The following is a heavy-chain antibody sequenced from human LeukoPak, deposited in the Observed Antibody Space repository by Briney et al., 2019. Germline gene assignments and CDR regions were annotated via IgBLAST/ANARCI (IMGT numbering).Heavy chain of an antibody. CDR1: GGTFSSYA. V-gene: IGHV1-69*13. Sequence: ASVKVSCKASGGTFSSYAISWVRQAPGQGLEWMGGIIPIFGTANYAQKFQGRVTITADESTSTAYMELSSLRSEDTAVYYCARVWVEQDLLFDYWGQGTLVTVSS. CDR2: IIPIFGTA. CDR3: ARVWVEQDLLFDY. J-gene: IGHJ4*02. D-gene: IGHD2-15*01.